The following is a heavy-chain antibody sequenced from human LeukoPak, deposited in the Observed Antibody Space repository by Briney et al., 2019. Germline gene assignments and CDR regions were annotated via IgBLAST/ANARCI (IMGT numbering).Heavy chain of an antibody. Sequence: GSLRLSCAASGFTFSDYYMSWIRQAPGKGLEWVSLIRGSGGSTYYADSVKGRFTTSRDNSKNTLYLQMNSLRVEDTAIYYCAKGETISPEYWGQGTLVTVSS. V-gene: IGHV3-23*01. J-gene: IGHJ4*02. D-gene: IGHD3-9*01. CDR2: IRGSGGST. CDR1: GFTFSDYY. CDR3: AKGETISPEY.